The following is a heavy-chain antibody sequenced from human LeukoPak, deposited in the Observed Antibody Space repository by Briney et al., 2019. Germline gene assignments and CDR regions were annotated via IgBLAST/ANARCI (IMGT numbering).Heavy chain of an antibody. J-gene: IGHJ6*03. Sequence: GGSLRLSCAASGFTFSSYSMNWVRQAPGKGLEWASYISSSSSTIYYADSVKGRFTISRDNAKNSLYLQMNSLRAEDTAVYYCAKDRCNNGIGCYYYYMDLWGKGTTVTISS. CDR3: AKDRCNNGIGCYYYYMDL. CDR2: ISSSSSTI. D-gene: IGHD2-8*01. CDR1: GFTFSSYS. V-gene: IGHV3-48*01.